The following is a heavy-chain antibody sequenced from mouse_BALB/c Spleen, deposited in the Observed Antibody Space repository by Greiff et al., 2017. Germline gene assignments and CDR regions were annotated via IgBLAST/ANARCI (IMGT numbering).Heavy chain of an antibody. CDR1: GYSITSGYY. J-gene: IGHJ4*01. D-gene: IGHD2-10*02. V-gene: IGHV3-6*02. CDR3: AREEYGNYAAMDY. CDR2: ISYDGSN. Sequence: EVQLQESGPGLVKPSQSLSLTCSVTGYSITSGYYWNWIRQFPGNKLEWMGYISYDGSNNYNPSLKNRISITRDTSKNQFFLKLNSVTTEDTATYYCAREEYGNYAAMDYWGQGTSVTVSS.